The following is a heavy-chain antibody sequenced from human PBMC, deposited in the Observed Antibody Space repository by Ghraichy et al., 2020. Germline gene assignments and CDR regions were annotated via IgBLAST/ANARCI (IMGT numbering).Heavy chain of an antibody. Sequence: SETLSLTCTVSGGTISAYYWSWIRQTPGKGPEWIGYIHYSGSTSYNPALKSRVTMSVDTSKNQFSLKLSSVAAADTAVYYCARDRRYSSGWNVGNGMDVWGQGTTVTVPS. CDR3: ARDRRYSSGWNVGNGMDV. V-gene: IGHV4-59*01. J-gene: IGHJ6*02. D-gene: IGHD6-19*01. CDR2: IHYSGST. CDR1: GGTISAYY.